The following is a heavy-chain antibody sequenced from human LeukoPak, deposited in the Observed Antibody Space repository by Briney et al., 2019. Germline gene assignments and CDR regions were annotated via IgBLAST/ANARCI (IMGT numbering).Heavy chain of an antibody. V-gene: IGHV4-39*07. Sequence: SETLSLTCTVSGGSISSSTYYGGWIRQPPGKGPEWIGSIFYSGNTYYNPSLKSRVTISIDTSKNQFSLKLSSVTAADTAIYYCARGVTTFDYWGQGTLVTVSS. J-gene: IGHJ4*02. CDR1: GGSISSSTYY. D-gene: IGHD2-21*02. CDR3: ARGVTTFDY. CDR2: IFYSGNT.